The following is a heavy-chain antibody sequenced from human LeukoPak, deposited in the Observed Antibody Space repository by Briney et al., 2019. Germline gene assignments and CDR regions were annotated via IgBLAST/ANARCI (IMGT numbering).Heavy chain of an antibody. D-gene: IGHD6-13*01. J-gene: IGHJ4*02. CDR1: GFTFSSYA. V-gene: IGHV3-30-3*01. CDR3: ARDRSPQQPFDY. Sequence: GGSLRLSCAASGFTFSSYAMHWVRQAPGKGLEWVAVISYDGSNKYYADSVKGRFTISRDNSKNTLYLQMNSLRAEDTAVYYCARDRSPQQPFDYWGQGTLVTVSS. CDR2: ISYDGSNK.